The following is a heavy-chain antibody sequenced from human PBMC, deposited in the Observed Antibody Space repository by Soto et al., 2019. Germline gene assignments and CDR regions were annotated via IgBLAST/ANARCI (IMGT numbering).Heavy chain of an antibody. V-gene: IGHV1-8*01. CDR2: LNPNSGIA. CDR3: ARRGTAMEPWDAFDI. CDR1: GYTFTSYD. D-gene: IGHD5-18*01. J-gene: IGHJ3*02. Sequence: QVQLVQSGAEVKEPGASVKVSCKASGYTFTSYDINWVRQATGQGLEWMGWLNPNSGIAGFAQNFQGRVTMARNTSISTAFMELSSLRSKDTAVYYCARRGTAMEPWDAFDIWGQGTVVTVSS.